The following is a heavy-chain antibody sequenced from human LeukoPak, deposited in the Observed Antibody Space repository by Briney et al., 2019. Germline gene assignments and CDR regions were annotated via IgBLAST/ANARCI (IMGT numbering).Heavy chain of an antibody. CDR3: AKAGIVGVVYNWFDP. Sequence: GGSLRLSCAASGFTFDDYAMHWVRQAPGKGLEWVSGISWNSGSIGYADSVKGRLTISRDNAKNSLYLQMNSLRAEDTALYYCAKAGIVGVVYNWFDPWGQGTLVTVSS. CDR2: ISWNSGSI. D-gene: IGHD1-26*01. CDR1: GFTFDDYA. V-gene: IGHV3-9*01. J-gene: IGHJ5*02.